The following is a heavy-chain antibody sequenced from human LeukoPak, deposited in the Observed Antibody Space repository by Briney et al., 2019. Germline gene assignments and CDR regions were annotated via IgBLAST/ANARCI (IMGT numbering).Heavy chain of an antibody. CDR1: GGSLYGFY. CDR3: AKNGQSGFSFDP. CDR2: GSDRGGT. D-gene: IGHD3-3*01. Sequence: SETLSLTCAVYGGSLYGFYWSWIRQSPGKGLEWIGEGSDRGGTKYNPSLRGRVTISADPSKNQFSLNLFSVTAADTAVYHCAKNGQSGFSFDPWGQGTLVTVSS. J-gene: IGHJ5*02. V-gene: IGHV4-34*01.